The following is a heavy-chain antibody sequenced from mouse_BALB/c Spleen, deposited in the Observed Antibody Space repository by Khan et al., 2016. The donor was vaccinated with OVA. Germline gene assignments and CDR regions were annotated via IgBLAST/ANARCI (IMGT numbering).Heavy chain of an antibody. CDR3: ARRDTGTWGFFDY. CDR2: ISSGSNTI. D-gene: IGHD4-1*01. CDR1: GFTFSSFG. Sequence: EVQGVESGGGLVQPGGSRKLSCAASGFTFSSFGMHWVRQAPEKGLEWVAYISSGSNTIYYADTVKGRFTISRDNPKNTLFLQMTSLRSEDTAMYYCARRDTGTWGFFDYWGQDTTLTVSS. V-gene: IGHV5-17*02. J-gene: IGHJ2*01.